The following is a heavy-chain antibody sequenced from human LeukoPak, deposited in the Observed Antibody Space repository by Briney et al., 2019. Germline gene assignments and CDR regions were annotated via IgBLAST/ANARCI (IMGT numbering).Heavy chain of an antibody. D-gene: IGHD1-26*01. V-gene: IGHV1-24*01. CDR1: GYTLTELS. J-gene: IGHJ4*02. CDR3: ATGRTKWDQLNY. Sequence: ASVKVSCKVSGYTLTELSLHWVRQAPGKGLEWMGGLDPEDGEMIYSQKFQGRVTMTEDTSTDIAYMEMSSLRSEDTAVYYCATGRTKWDQLNYWGQGTLVTVSS. CDR2: LDPEDGEM.